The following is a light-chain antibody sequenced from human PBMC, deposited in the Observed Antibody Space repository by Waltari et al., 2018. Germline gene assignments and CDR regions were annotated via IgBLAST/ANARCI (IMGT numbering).Light chain of an antibody. V-gene: IGKV3-15*01. CDR3: QQYYNWPRT. CDR2: GAS. CDR1: QSVSSN. J-gene: IGKJ1*01. Sequence: EIVMTQSPATLSASPGESASLSCRASQSVSSNLAWFQQRPGQPPRLLIYGASTRATGIPARFSGSGSGAEFTLTISSLQSEDFAVYYCQQYYNWPRTFGQGTKVEI.